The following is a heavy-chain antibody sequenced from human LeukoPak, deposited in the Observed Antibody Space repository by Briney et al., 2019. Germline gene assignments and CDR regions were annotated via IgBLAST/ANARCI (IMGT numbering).Heavy chain of an antibody. CDR1: RFSFSNSW. D-gene: IGHD3/OR15-3a*01. J-gene: IGHJ4*02. CDR3: ASDPYLANFWTGYPHY. V-gene: IGHV3-74*01. Sequence: GGSLRLSCAPSRFSFSNSWMHSVRQTPGKGLVWVSRINSDGTTTYYADSVKGRFTISRDNAKNTLFLQMNSLRPEDTALYYCASDPYLANFWTGYPHYWGQGTLVTVSS. CDR2: INSDGTTT.